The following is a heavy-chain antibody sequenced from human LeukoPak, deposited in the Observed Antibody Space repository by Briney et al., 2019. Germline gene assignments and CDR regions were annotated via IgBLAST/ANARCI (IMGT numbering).Heavy chain of an antibody. CDR3: ARAGYSYGSLFDY. V-gene: IGHV4-59*01. CDR2: IYYSGST. Sequence: SETLSLTCTVSGGSLSSYYWSWIRQPPGKGLEWIGYIYYSGSTNYNPSLKSRVTISVDTSKNQFSLKLSSVTAADTAVYYCARAGYSYGSLFDYWGQGTLVTVSS. CDR1: GGSLSSYY. D-gene: IGHD5-18*01. J-gene: IGHJ4*02.